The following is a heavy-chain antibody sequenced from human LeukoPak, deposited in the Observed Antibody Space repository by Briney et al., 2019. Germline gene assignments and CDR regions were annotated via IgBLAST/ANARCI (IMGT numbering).Heavy chain of an antibody. V-gene: IGHV1-18*01. CDR1: GYTFTSYG. J-gene: IGHJ6*03. CDR3: ARTYSSSGQKDYYYYYYMDV. D-gene: IGHD6-6*01. CDR2: ISAYNGNT. Sequence: GASVKVSCKASGYTFTSYGISWVRQAPGQGLEWMGWISAYNGNTNYAQKLQGRVTMTTDTSTSTAYMELRSLRSDDTAVYYCARTYSSSGQKDYYYYYYMDVWGKGTTVTVSS.